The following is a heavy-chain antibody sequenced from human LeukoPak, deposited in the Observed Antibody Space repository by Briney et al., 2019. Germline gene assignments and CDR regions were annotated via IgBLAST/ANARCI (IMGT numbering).Heavy chain of an antibody. J-gene: IGHJ4*02. CDR2: ISYDGSNK. CDR3: AKDGANSGSNFDY. V-gene: IGHV3-30*18. D-gene: IGHD4/OR15-4a*01. Sequence: GRSLRLSCAASGFTFSSYGMHWVRQAPGKGLEWVAVISYDGSNKYYADSVKGRFTISRDNSKNTLYLQMNSLRAEDTAVYYCAKDGANSGSNFDYWGQGTLVTVSS. CDR1: GFTFSSYG.